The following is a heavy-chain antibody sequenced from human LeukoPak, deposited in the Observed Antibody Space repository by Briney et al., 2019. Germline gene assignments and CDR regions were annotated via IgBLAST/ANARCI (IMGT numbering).Heavy chain of an antibody. Sequence: KSGGSVRLSCAASGFTFSCYSINWVRQAPGKGLEWVSSISSSSSYIYYADSVKGRFTISRDNAKNSLYLQMNSLRAEDTAVYYCARDREKEQLARWGQGTLVTVSS. V-gene: IGHV3-21*01. J-gene: IGHJ4*02. CDR2: ISSSSSYI. D-gene: IGHD6-13*01. CDR1: GFTFSCYS. CDR3: ARDREKEQLAR.